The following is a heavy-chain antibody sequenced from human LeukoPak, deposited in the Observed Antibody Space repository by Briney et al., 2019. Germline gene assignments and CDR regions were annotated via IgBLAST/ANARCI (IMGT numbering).Heavy chain of an antibody. CDR3: AKDQDSSGWYESIDY. CDR1: GFTFSSYA. J-gene: IGHJ4*02. V-gene: IGHV3-23*01. CDR2: ISGSGGST. D-gene: IGHD6-19*01. Sequence: GGSLRLSCAASGFTFSSYAMSWVRQAPGKGLEWVSAISGSGGSTHYADSVKGRFTISRDNSKNTLYLQMNSLRAEDTAVYYCAKDQDSSGWYESIDYWGQGTLVTVSS.